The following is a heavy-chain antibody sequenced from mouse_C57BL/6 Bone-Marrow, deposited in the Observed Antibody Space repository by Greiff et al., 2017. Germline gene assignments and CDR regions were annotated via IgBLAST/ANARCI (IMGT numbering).Heavy chain of an antibody. V-gene: IGHV3-6*01. CDR1: GYSITSGYY. CDR3: ATSNWDVRYFDV. Sequence: EVQLQQSGPGLVKPSQSLSLTCSVTGYSITSGYYWNWIRQFPGNKLEWMGYISYDGSNNYNPSLKNRISITRDTSKNQFFLKLNSVTTEDTATYYCATSNWDVRYFDVWGTGTTVTVSS. D-gene: IGHD4-1*01. J-gene: IGHJ1*03. CDR2: ISYDGSN.